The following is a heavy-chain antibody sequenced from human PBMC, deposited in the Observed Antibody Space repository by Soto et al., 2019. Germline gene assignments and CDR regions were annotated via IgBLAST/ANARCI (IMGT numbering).Heavy chain of an antibody. CDR3: ARDRCSSTSCYKAGGGWFAP. J-gene: IGHJ5*02. Sequence: SETLSLTCAVSGGSISSSNWWSWVRQPPGKGLEWIGEIYHSGSTNYNPSLKSRVTISVDKSKNQFSLKLSSVTAADTAVYYCARDRCSSTSCYKAGGGWFAPWGQGTLVTVSS. CDR2: IYHSGST. CDR1: GGSISSSNW. D-gene: IGHD2-2*02. V-gene: IGHV4-4*02.